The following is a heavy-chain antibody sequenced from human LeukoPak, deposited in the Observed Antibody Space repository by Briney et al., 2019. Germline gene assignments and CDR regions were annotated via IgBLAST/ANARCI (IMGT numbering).Heavy chain of an antibody. D-gene: IGHD3-16*01. CDR1: GFTFSAYT. V-gene: IGHV3-21*01. Sequence: GGSLRLSCAASGFTFSAYTMSWVRQAPGKGLEWVSSSTSSSSSIYYADSVKGRFTISRDNAKNSLYLQLSSLGAEDTAVYYCARGWGSYYFDSWGQGTLVTVSS. J-gene: IGHJ4*02. CDR2: STSSSSSI. CDR3: ARGWGSYYFDS.